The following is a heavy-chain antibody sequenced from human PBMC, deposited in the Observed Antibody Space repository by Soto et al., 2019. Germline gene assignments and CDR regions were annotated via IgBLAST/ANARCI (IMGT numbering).Heavy chain of an antibody. D-gene: IGHD2-2*01. J-gene: IGHJ6*02. CDR1: GFTFSSYG. CDR2: IWYDGSNK. CDR3: ARDAQIVVVPAAMFGAMTYYYYGMDV. Sequence: GGSLRLSCAASGFTFSSYGMHWVRQAPGKGLEWVAVIWYDGSNKYYADSVKGRFTISRDNSKNTLYLQMNSLRAEDTAVYYCARDAQIVVVPAAMFGAMTYYYYGMDVWGQGTTVTVSS. V-gene: IGHV3-33*01.